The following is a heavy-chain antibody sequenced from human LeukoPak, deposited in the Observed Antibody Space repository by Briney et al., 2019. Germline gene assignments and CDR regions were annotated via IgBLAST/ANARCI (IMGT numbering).Heavy chain of an antibody. D-gene: IGHD3-10*01. Sequence: GGSLRLSCAASGFTFSSYVMHWVRQAPGKGLEWVAVMSYDGSNKYYADSVKGRFTISRDNSKNTLYLQMNSLRGEDTAVYYCAKDSTYYYGSGSYFHYMDVWGKGTTVTVSS. CDR1: GFTFSSYV. CDR3: AKDSTYYYGSGSYFHYMDV. CDR2: MSYDGSNK. J-gene: IGHJ6*03. V-gene: IGHV3-30*18.